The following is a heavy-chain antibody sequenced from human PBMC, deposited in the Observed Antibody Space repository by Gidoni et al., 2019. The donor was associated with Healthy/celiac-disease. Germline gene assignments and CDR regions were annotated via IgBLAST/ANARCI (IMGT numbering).Heavy chain of an antibody. Sequence: QVQLVQSGAEVKKPGSSVKVSCKASGGTFSSYAISWVRQAPGQGLEWMGRIIPILGIANYAQKFQGRVTITADKSTSTAYMELSSLRSEDTAVYYCACQHYYDSSGYLYPLAPYYYGMDVWGQGTTVTVSS. J-gene: IGHJ6*02. CDR1: GGTFSSYA. CDR3: ACQHYYDSSGYLYPLAPYYYGMDV. CDR2: IIPILGIA. V-gene: IGHV1-69*04. D-gene: IGHD3-22*01.